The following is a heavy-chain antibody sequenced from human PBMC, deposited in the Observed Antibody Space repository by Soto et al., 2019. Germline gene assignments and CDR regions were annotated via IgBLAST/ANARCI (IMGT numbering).Heavy chain of an antibody. CDR3: ARDHIVVVPAAPTEKYYYYGMDV. CDR2: INPSGGST. CDR1: GYTFTSCY. J-gene: IGHJ6*02. V-gene: IGHV1-46*01. Sequence: ASVKVSCKASGYTFTSCYMHWVRQAPGQGLEWMGIINPSGGSTSYAQKFQGRVTMTRDTSTSTVYMELSSLRSEDTAVYYCARDHIVVVPAAPTEKYYYYGMDVWGQGTTVTVSS. D-gene: IGHD2-2*01.